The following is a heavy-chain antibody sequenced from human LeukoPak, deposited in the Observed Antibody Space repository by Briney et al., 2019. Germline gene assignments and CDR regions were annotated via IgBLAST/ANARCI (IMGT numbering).Heavy chain of an antibody. CDR1: GGSISSYY. D-gene: IGHD3-3*01. CDR3: ASRSSIWSGYQDTLYYFDS. J-gene: IGHJ4*02. Sequence: SETLSLTCTASGGSISSYYWGWIRQPPGKRLEWIGHIYYSGSTNYNPSLKSRVTISVDTSKNQFSLKLSSVTAADTAVYYCASRSSIWSGYQDTLYYFDSWGQGTLVTVSS. CDR2: IYYSGST. V-gene: IGHV4-59*01.